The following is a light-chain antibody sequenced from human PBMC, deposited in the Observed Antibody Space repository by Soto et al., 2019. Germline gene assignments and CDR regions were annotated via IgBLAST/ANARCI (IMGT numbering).Light chain of an antibody. CDR1: QSVSSF. J-gene: IGKJ2*01. CDR3: QQRTDWPPVYT. Sequence: EIVLTQSPVTLSLSPGERATLSCRASQSVSSFLAWYQHKPGQPHRLLIYDVSNRAAGIPARFSGSGSGTDFTLTISSLEPEDFAVYYCQQRTDWPPVYTFGQGTKLEIK. V-gene: IGKV3-11*01. CDR2: DVS.